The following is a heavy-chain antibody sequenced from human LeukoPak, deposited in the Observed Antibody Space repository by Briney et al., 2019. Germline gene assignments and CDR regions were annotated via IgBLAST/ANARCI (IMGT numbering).Heavy chain of an antibody. D-gene: IGHD3-16*01. CDR2: INYNGDGT. J-gene: IGHJ5*02. CDR1: GFTFRSYF. V-gene: IGHV3-64*01. Sequence: GGSLRLSFAVSGFTFRSYFMHWVRQAPGKGLEYVSAINYNGDGTYYANSVKGRFTISRDNSKDTVYLQMGSLRAEDTAVYYCARDPSVGGFSGSELDLWGQGTLVTVSS. CDR3: ARDPSVGGFSGSELDL.